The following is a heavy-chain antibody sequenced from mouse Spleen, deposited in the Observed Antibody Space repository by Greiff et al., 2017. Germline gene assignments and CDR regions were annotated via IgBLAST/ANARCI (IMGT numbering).Heavy chain of an antibody. D-gene: IGHD1-2*01. Sequence: QVQLQQPGAELVKPGASVKLSCKASGYTFTSYWMHWVKQRPGQGLEWIGEIDPSDSYTNYNQKFKGKATLTVDKSSSTAYMQLSSLASEDSAVYYCARGITTATDWYFDVWGAGTTVTVSS. CDR1: GYTFTSYW. V-gene: IGHV1-69*02. J-gene: IGHJ1*01. CDR3: ARGITTATDWYFDV. CDR2: IDPSDSYT.